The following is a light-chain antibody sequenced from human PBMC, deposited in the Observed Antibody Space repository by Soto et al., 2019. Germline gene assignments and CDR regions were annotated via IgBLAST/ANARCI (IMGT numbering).Light chain of an antibody. CDR1: SSDVGSYNL. Sequence: QYALTQPASESGSPGQSITISCTGTSSDVGSYNLVSWYQQHPGKAPKLMIYEGSKRPSGVSNRFSGSKSGNTASLTISGLQAEDEADYYCCSYAGSSTHVVFGGGTQLTVL. CDR3: CSYAGSSTHVV. J-gene: IGLJ2*01. V-gene: IGLV2-23*01. CDR2: EGS.